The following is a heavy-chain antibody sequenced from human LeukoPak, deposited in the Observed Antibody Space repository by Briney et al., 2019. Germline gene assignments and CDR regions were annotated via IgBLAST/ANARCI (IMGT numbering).Heavy chain of an antibody. CDR1: GGSISSSSYY. Sequence: SETLSLTCTVSGGSISSSSYYWGWIRQPPGKGLEWIGSIYYSGSTYYNPSLKSRVTISVDTSKNQFSLKLSSVTAADTAVYYCARDGVLGGFDYWGQGTLVTVSS. D-gene: IGHD3-10*01. V-gene: IGHV4-39*07. CDR2: IYYSGST. J-gene: IGHJ4*02. CDR3: ARDGVLGGFDY.